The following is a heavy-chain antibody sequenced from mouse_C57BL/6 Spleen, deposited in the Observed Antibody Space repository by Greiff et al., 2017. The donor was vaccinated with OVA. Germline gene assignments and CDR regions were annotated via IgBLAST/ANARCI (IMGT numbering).Heavy chain of an antibody. D-gene: IGHD1-1*01. CDR1: GYTFTDYN. Sequence: VQLQQSGPELVKPGASVKMSCKASGYTFTDYNMHWVKQSHGKSLEWIGYINPNNGGTSYNQKFKGKATLTVNKSSSTTYMELRSLTSEDSAVYDCARSGDYGSSYDYFDYWGQGTTLTVSS. V-gene: IGHV1-22*01. J-gene: IGHJ2*01. CDR3: ARSGDYGSSYDYFDY. CDR2: INPNNGGT.